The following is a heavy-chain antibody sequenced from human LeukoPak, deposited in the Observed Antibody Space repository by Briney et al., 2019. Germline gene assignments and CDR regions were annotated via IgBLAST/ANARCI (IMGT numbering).Heavy chain of an antibody. CDR2: ISAYNGNT. CDR1: GYTFTSYG. Sequence: GASVKVSCKASGYTFTSYGISWVRQAPGQGLEWMGWISAYNGNTNYAQKLQGRVTMTTDTSTSTAYMELSRLRSDDTAVYYCANYDSSGYYFDYWGQGTLVTVSS. D-gene: IGHD3-22*01. J-gene: IGHJ4*02. CDR3: ANYDSSGYYFDY. V-gene: IGHV1-18*01.